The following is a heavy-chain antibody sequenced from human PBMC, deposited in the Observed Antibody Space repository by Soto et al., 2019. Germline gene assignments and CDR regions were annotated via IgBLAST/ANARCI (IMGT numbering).Heavy chain of an antibody. D-gene: IGHD3-3*02. CDR2: IYYSGST. V-gene: IGHV4-30-4*01. CDR1: GGSISSGDYY. CDR3: ARDLKRAFPVLSSTLTIR. Sequence: QVQLQESGPGLVKPSQTLSLTCTVSGGSISSGDYYWSWIRQPPGKGLEWIGYIYYSGSTYYNPSLKSRVTISVETSKTQYTLKLSSVTASDTAVYYCARDLKRAFPVLSSTLTIRWGQGTLVTVSS. J-gene: IGHJ4*02.